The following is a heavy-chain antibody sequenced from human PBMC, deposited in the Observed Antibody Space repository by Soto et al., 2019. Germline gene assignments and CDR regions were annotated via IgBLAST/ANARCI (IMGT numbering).Heavy chain of an antibody. J-gene: IGHJ4*02. CDR1: GDSISSDAYY. V-gene: IGHV4-30-4*01. Sequence: PSETLSLTCTVSGDSISSDAYYWSWIRQPPGKGLEWIGNIYYRGITYYNPSLKSRVSISVDTSNNQFSLKLSSVVAADTAVYYCARGPRGYIGYDYTHFDYWGQGALVTVS. CDR2: IYYRGIT. D-gene: IGHD5-12*01. CDR3: ARGPRGYIGYDYTHFDY.